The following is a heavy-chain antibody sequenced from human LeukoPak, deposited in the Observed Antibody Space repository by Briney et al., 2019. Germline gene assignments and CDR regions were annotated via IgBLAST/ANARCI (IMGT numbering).Heavy chain of an antibody. CDR1: GFPFSSYW. Sequence: GGSLRLSCVASGFPFSSYWMTWVRQAPGKGLEWVANTKQDGSKKSYVDSVKGRFTTSRDNAKNSLYLQMNSLRAEDTAIYYCTRVGYIDEGIDYWGQGTLVTVSS. J-gene: IGHJ4*02. V-gene: IGHV3-7*04. CDR2: TKQDGSKK. CDR3: TRVGYIDEGIDY. D-gene: IGHD5-24*01.